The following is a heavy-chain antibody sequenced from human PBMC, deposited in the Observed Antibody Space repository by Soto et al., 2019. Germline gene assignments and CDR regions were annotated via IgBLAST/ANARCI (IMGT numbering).Heavy chain of an antibody. V-gene: IGHV4-59*01. J-gene: IGHJ4*02. D-gene: IGHD3-10*01. CDR3: AKNSGSGNCCKYCRN. CDR1: GGSISSYY. Sequence: SETLSLTCTVSGGSISSYYWSWIRQPPGKGLEWIGYIYYSGSTNYNPSLKSRVTISVDTSKNQFSLKLSSVTAADTAVYYCAKNSGSGNCCKYCRNWGQGTLVTVSS. CDR2: IYYSGST.